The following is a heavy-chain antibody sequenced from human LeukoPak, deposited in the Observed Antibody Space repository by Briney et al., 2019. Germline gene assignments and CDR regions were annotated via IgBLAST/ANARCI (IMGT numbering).Heavy chain of an antibody. CDR3: ARAGYSSSWYSYFDY. V-gene: IGHV1-69*06. D-gene: IGHD6-13*01. CDR2: IIPIFGTA. CDR1: GGTFSSYA. J-gene: IGHJ4*02. Sequence: ASVKVSCKASGGTFSSYAISWVRQAPGQGLEWMGGIIPIFGTANYAQKFQGRVTITADKYTSTAYMELSSLRSEDTAVYYCARAGYSSSWYSYFDYWGQGTLVTVSS.